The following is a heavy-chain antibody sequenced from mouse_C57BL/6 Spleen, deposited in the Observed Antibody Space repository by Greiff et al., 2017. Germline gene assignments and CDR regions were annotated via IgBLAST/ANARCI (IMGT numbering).Heavy chain of an antibody. Sequence: QVQLQQPGAELVKPGASVKLSCKASGYTFTRYWMQWVKQRPGQGLAWIGEIYPSDRYSNYNQKFKCKATLTVDTSSSTAYMQHSSLTSEDSAVYYCARRYYDSYFDYWGQGTTLTVSS. J-gene: IGHJ2*01. CDR3: ARRYYDSYFDY. V-gene: IGHV1-50*01. CDR1: GYTFTRYW. CDR2: IYPSDRYS. D-gene: IGHD2-4*01.